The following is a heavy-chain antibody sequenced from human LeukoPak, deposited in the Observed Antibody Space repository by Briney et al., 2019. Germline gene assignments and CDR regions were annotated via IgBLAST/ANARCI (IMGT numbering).Heavy chain of an antibody. V-gene: IGHV3-23*01. D-gene: IGHD2-15*01. CDR1: EFTFSNYA. Sequence: PGGSLRLSCVASEFTFSNYAMNWVRQAPGKGLEWVSAISGSGGSTYYADSVKGRFTISRDNSKNTLYLQMNSLRAEDTAVYYCAKATGLVVLAATGTDYWGQGTLVTVSS. J-gene: IGHJ4*02. CDR3: AKATGLVVLAATGTDY. CDR2: ISGSGGST.